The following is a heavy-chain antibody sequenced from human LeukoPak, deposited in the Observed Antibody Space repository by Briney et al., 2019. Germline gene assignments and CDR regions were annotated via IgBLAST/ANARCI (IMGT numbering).Heavy chain of an antibody. J-gene: IGHJ4*02. CDR2: ISYDGSNK. D-gene: IGHD6-13*01. Sequence: GESLKISCAASGFTFSSYAMRWVRQAPGKGLEWVAVISYDGSNKYYADSVKGRFTISRDNSKNTLYLQMNSLRAEDTAVYYCARDIAAVPYWGQGTLVTVSS. CDR3: ARDIAAVPY. V-gene: IGHV3-30*04. CDR1: GFTFSSYA.